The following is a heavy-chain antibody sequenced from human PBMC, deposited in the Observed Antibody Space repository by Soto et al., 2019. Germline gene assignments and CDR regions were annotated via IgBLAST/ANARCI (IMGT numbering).Heavy chain of an antibody. CDR3: SRGMWFGGSCYLDV. D-gene: IGHD2-15*01. J-gene: IGHJ4*02. V-gene: IGHV1-69*12. Sequence: QVQLVQSGAEVKKTGSSVKVSCKASGGTFTTYTLYWVRQAPGQGLEGMGGIRPGIDIRDDERIFKGRVTITADESTSTVYIQLSTLISVDTAVYHCSRGMWFGGSCYLDVWGQGTPVTVSS. CDR1: GGTFTTYT. CDR2: IRPGIDIR.